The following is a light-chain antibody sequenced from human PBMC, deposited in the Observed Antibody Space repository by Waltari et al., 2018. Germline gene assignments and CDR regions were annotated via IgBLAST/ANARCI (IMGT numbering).Light chain of an antibody. CDR2: WAS. CDR3: QQYYSTPPT. Sequence: DIVMTQSPDSLAVSLGERATSNCKSSQSVLYSSNNKNYLAWYQQKPEQPPKLLIYWASTRESGVPDRFSGSGSGTDFTLTISSLQAEDVAVYYCQQYYSTPPTFGQGTRLEIK. V-gene: IGKV4-1*01. CDR1: QSVLYSSNNKNY. J-gene: IGKJ5*01.